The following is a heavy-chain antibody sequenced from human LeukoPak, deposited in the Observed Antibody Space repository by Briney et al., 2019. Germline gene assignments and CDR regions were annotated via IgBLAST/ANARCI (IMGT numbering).Heavy chain of an antibody. CDR2: IYYSGST. Sequence: SETLSLTCTVSGVSISSGDYYWRWLRQPPGKGLEWIGYIYYSGSTYYNPSLKSRFTISVDTSKNQFSLKLSSVTAADTAVYYCAREGYFDGAFDIWGQGTMVTVSS. J-gene: IGHJ3*02. CDR3: AREGYFDGAFDI. CDR1: GVSISSGDYY. D-gene: IGHD3-9*01. V-gene: IGHV4-30-4*01.